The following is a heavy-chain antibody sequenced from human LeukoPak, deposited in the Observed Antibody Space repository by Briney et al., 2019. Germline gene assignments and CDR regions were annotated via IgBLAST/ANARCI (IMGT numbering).Heavy chain of an antibody. CDR1: KSTFSHYG. CDR2: IWSDGTNQ. Sequence: GGSLRLSCAASKSTFSHYGMHWVRQAPGKGLQWVAVIWSDGTNQYYADSVKGRFTISRDNSKKMVYLQMNSLRADDTGVYYCAKDAQRGFDYSNSLEYWGQGALVIVSA. J-gene: IGHJ4*02. V-gene: IGHV3-33*06. CDR3: AKDAQRGFDYSNSLEY. D-gene: IGHD4-11*01.